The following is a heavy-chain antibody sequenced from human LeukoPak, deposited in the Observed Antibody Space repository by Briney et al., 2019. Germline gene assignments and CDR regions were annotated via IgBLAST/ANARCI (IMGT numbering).Heavy chain of an antibody. CDR2: IIPILGIA. CDR3: ASQWWELPTGLDY. Sequence: SVKVSCKASGGTFSSYAISWVRQAPGQGLEWMGRIIPILGIANYAQKFQGRVTITADKSTSTAYMELSSLRSEDTAVYYCASQWWELPTGLDYWGQGTLATVSS. CDR1: GGTFSSYA. J-gene: IGHJ4*02. V-gene: IGHV1-69*04. D-gene: IGHD1-26*01.